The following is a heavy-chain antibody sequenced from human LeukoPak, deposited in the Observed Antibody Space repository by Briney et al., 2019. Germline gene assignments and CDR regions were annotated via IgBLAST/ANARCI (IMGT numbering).Heavy chain of an antibody. CDR2: INPSGGST. J-gene: IGHJ4*02. Sequence: ASVKVSCKTSGYTFTSYYMHWVRQAPGQGLEWMGIINPSGGSTNYAQKLQGRVTMTTDTSTSTAYMELRSLRSDDTAVYYCARLSSSGIDYWGQGTLVTVSS. V-gene: IGHV1-46*01. D-gene: IGHD6-6*01. CDR1: GYTFTSYY. CDR3: ARLSSSGIDY.